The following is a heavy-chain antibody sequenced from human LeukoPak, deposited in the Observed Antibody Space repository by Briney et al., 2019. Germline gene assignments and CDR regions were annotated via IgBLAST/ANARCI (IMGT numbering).Heavy chain of an antibody. J-gene: IGHJ4*02. CDR2: IYYSGST. D-gene: IGHD3-22*01. Sequence: SETLSLTCTVSGGSISSGGYYWSWIRQHPGKGLEWIGYIYYSGSTYYNPSLKSRVTISVDTSKNQFSLKLSSVTAADTAVYYCAREVITTTHVDYWGQGTLVTVSS. CDR1: GGSISSGGYY. V-gene: IGHV4-31*03. CDR3: AREVITTTHVDY.